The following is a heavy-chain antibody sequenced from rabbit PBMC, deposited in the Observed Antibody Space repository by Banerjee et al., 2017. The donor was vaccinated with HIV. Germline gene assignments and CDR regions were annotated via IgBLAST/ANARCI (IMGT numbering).Heavy chain of an antibody. D-gene: IGHD4-1*01. V-gene: IGHV1S45*01. CDR1: GCYFNNNYV. Sequence: QEQLEESGGDLVKPEGSLTLTCTASGCYFNNNYVMCWVRQDPGKGLERIASINSNTGNICHLRCVKSRYAISKTSSSPVALTMTSLTAADPATYFGGSDAISNGWGGDLWGQGTLVTVS. CDR2: INSNTGNI. J-gene: IGHJ3*01. CDR3: GSDAISNGWGGDL.